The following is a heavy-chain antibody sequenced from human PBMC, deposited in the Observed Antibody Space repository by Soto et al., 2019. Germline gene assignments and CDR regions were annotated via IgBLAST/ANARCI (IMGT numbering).Heavy chain of an antibody. J-gene: IGHJ4*02. V-gene: IGHV4-30-4*01. D-gene: IGHD4-17*01. CDR1: GGSISSGDYY. Sequence: SETLSLTCTVSGGSISSGDYYWSWIRQPPGKGLEWIGYIYYSGSTYYNPSLKSRVTISVDTSKNQFSLKLSSVTAADTAVYYCARYGDYGNYFDYWGQGTLVTVSS. CDR3: ARYGDYGNYFDY. CDR2: IYYSGST.